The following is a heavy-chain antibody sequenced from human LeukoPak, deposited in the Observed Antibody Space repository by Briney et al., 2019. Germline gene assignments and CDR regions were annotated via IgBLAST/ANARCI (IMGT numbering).Heavy chain of an antibody. CDR3: ARDLKYYYDSSGYSPLDY. CDR1: GYTFTSYD. CDR2: ISAYNGNT. D-gene: IGHD3-22*01. J-gene: IGHJ4*02. Sequence: ASVKVSCRASGYTFTSYDINWVRQVTGQGLECMGWISAYNGNTNYAQKLQGRVTMTTDTSTSTAYMELRSLRSDDTAVYYCARDLKYYYDSSGYSPLDYWGQGTLVTVSS. V-gene: IGHV1-18*01.